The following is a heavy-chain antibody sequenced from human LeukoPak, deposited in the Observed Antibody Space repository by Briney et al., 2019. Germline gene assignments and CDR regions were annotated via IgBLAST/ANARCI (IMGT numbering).Heavy chain of an antibody. D-gene: IGHD6-19*01. CDR3: ARRSSSGWYGLDY. CDR2: INPNSGGT. Sequence: ASVKVSCKASGYTFTGYYMHWVRQAPGQGLEWMGWINPNSGGTNYAQKFQGWVTMTRDTSISTAYMELSRLRSDDTAMYYCARRSSSGWYGLDYWGQGTLVTVSS. J-gene: IGHJ4*02. V-gene: IGHV1-2*04. CDR1: GYTFTGYY.